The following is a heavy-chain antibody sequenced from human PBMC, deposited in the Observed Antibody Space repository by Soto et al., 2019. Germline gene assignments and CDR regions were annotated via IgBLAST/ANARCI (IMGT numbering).Heavy chain of an antibody. D-gene: IGHD1-26*01. CDR2: IYYSGNT. J-gene: IGHJ5*02. CDR3: ARVGATRGSWFDP. V-gene: IGHV4-39*02. Sequence: QLQLQESGPGLVKPSETLSLTCTVSGGSISTSSYYWGWIRQPPGKGLEWIGYIYYSGNTYYNSSLKSRLIISVDTSKNHFSLKLNSVTAADTAVYHCARVGATRGSWFDPWGQGTLVTVSS. CDR1: GGSISTSSYY.